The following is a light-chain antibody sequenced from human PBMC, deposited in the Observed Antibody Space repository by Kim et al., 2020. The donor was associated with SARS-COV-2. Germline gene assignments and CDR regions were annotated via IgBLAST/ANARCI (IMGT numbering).Light chain of an antibody. CDR2: QDT. CDR1: KLGDKY. CDR3: QTWDRSTAV. J-gene: IGLJ2*01. V-gene: IGLV3-1*01. Sequence: SYELTQPPSVSVSPGQTANITCSGDKLGDKYACWYQQKPGQSPVLVLYQDTKRPSGIPERFSGSNSGNTATLTISGTQAMDEADYYSQTWDRSTAVFGGGTQLTVL.